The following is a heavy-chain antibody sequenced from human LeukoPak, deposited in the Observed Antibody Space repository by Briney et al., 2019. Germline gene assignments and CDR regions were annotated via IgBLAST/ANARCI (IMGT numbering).Heavy chain of an antibody. J-gene: IGHJ4*02. CDR3: ARWAVAELGLDY. V-gene: IGHV4-61*01. CDR2: IHYSGDT. D-gene: IGHD6-19*01. Sequence: SETLSLTCTVSGGSLSSGSYCWSWIRQPPGKGLEWITYIHYSGDTNYNPSLKSRVTISVDTTKNQFSLRLRSVIAADTPVYYWARWAVAELGLDYWGQGTLVTVSS. CDR1: GGSLSSGSYC.